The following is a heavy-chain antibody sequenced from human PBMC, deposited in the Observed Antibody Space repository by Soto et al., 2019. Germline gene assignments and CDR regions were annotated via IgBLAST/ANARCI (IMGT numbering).Heavy chain of an antibody. CDR1: GYTFTSYD. J-gene: IGHJ4*02. D-gene: IGHD3-3*01. CDR2: MNPNSGNT. V-gene: IGHV1-8*01. Sequence: EASVKVSCKASGYTFTSYDINWVRQATGQGLEWMGWMNPNSGNTGYAQKFQGRVTMTRSTSISTAYMELSSLRSEDTAVYYCARVYYDFWSGFPDYWGQGTLVTVSS. CDR3: ARVYYDFWSGFPDY.